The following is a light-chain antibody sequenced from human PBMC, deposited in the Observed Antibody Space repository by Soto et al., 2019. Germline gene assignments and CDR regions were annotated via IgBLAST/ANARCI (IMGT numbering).Light chain of an antibody. V-gene: IGKV1-5*01. CDR2: DAS. CDR3: QQYNSYSLT. CDR1: QSISSW. Sequence: DIHMTQSPTSLSASVGDRATSTCRASQSISSWLAWYQQKPGKAPKLMIYDASSLESGVPSRFSGSGSGTEFTPTISSLQPDDFATYYCQQYNSYSLTFGGGTKVDIK. J-gene: IGKJ4*01.